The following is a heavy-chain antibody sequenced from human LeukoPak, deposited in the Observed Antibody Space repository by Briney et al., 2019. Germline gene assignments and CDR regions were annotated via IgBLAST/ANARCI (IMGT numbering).Heavy chain of an antibody. Sequence: GESLKISCAASGFTFSSYWMHWVRQAPGKGLVWVSRINSDGSSTSYADSVKGRFTISRDNAKNTLYLQMNSLRAEDTAVYYCAKVTFYDILTGYMFDHWGQGTLVTVSS. CDR2: INSDGSST. V-gene: IGHV3-74*01. CDR1: GFTFSSYW. D-gene: IGHD3-9*01. J-gene: IGHJ4*02. CDR3: AKVTFYDILTGYMFDH.